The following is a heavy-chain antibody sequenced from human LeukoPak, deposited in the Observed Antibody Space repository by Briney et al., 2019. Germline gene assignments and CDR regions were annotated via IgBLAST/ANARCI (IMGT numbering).Heavy chain of an antibody. CDR3: ARAPGTTGTEGLDY. D-gene: IGHD1-1*01. CDR2: IYTSGST. J-gene: IGHJ4*02. V-gene: IGHV4-4*07. CDR1: GGSISSYY. Sequence: SETLSLTCTVSGGSISSYYWSWIRQPAGKGLEWIGRIYTSGSTNYNPSLKSRVTMTRDTSISTAYMELSRLRSDDTAVYYCARAPGTTGTEGLDYWGQGTLVTVSS.